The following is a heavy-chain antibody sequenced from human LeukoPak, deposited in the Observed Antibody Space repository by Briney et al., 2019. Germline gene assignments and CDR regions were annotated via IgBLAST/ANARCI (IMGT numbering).Heavy chain of an antibody. CDR2: ISSSSSYI. CDR3: ARGSRYCSGGSCYHTYYMDV. Sequence: GGSLKLSCATSGFTFNNYNMNWVRQAPGRALEWVSSISSSSSYIYYADSVKGRFTISRDNAKNSLYLQMNSLRAEDTAVYYCARGSRYCSGGSCYHTYYMDVWGKGTTVTISS. J-gene: IGHJ6*03. D-gene: IGHD2-15*01. V-gene: IGHV3-21*01. CDR1: GFTFNNYN.